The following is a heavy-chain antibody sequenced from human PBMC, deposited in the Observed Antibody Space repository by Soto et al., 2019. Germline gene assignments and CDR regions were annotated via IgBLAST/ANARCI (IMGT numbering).Heavy chain of an antibody. D-gene: IGHD3-10*01. Sequence: QVQLVESGGGVVQPGRSLRLSCAASGFTFSSYGMHWVRQAPGKGLEWVAVICYDGSNKYYADSVKGRFTISRDNSKNTLYLQMHSLRAEDTAVYYCARESITMVRGVDYWGPGTRVTVSS. CDR2: ICYDGSNK. V-gene: IGHV3-33*01. CDR1: GFTFSSYG. CDR3: ARESITMVRGVDY. J-gene: IGHJ4*02.